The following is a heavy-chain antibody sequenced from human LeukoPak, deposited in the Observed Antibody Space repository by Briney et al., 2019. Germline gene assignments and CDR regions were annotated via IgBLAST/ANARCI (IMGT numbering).Heavy chain of an antibody. CDR2: IIPIFGTA. V-gene: IGHV1-69*06. CDR3: ARGARGYSYGYVDY. CDR1: GGTFSSYA. D-gene: IGHD5-18*01. Sequence: ASVKVSCKASGGTFSSYAISWVRQAPGQGLEWMGRIIPIFGTANYAQKFQGRVTITADKSTSTAYMELSSLRSEDTAVYYCARGARGYSYGYVDYWGQGTLVTVSP. J-gene: IGHJ4*02.